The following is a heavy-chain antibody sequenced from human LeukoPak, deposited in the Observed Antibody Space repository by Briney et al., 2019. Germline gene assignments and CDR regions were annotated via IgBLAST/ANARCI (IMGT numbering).Heavy chain of an antibody. CDR3: AKTNGYYSD. D-gene: IGHD3-22*01. V-gene: IGHV3-23*01. CDR2: INVAGDHS. J-gene: IGHJ4*02. CDR1: GFTFNSYA. Sequence: PGGSPRLSCAASGFTFNSYAMSWVRQAPGKGLEWVSTINVAGDHSYYADSVKGRFTISRDNSKGTLFLEVTSLTAEDTAVYYCAKTNGYYSDWGQGTLVTVSS.